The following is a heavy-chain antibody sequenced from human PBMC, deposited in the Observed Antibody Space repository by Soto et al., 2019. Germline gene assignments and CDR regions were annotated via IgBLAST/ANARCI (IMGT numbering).Heavy chain of an antibody. D-gene: IGHD6-13*01. CDR1: GFSLSNAGLG. CDR2: IFSNDEK. Sequence: QVTVKESGPVLVKPTETLTLTCTVSGFSLSNAGLGVSWIRQPPGQALEWLAHIFSNDEKYYSTSLKSRLTISKDTSKSQVVLTMTNMDPVDTATYYCASTYSTSWYWFDPWGQGTLVTVSS. V-gene: IGHV2-26*04. J-gene: IGHJ5*02. CDR3: ASTYSTSWYWFDP.